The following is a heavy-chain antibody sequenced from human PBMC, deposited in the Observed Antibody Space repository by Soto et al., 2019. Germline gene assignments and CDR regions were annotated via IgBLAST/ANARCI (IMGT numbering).Heavy chain of an antibody. Sequence: LRLSCIGSGFTFSNAWINWVRQAPGKGLEWVGRIKSRPDGGTTDYAAPVKGRFTISRDDSRNSVYLQMNSLKTEDTALYYCVTGQYCDYWGQGTLVTVSS. V-gene: IGHV3-15*01. CDR1: GFTFSNAW. J-gene: IGHJ4*02. CDR2: IKSRPDGGTT. CDR3: VTGQYCDY.